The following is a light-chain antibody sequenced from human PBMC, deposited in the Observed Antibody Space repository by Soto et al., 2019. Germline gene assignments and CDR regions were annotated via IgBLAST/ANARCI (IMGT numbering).Light chain of an antibody. CDR3: AAWDDGLKGWL. CDR1: ISNIGGNT. CDR2: RDD. V-gene: IGLV1-44*01. J-gene: IGLJ2*01. Sequence: QSVLTHAPSTSGTPGQRVTIYCSVTISNIGGNTVNWYQQGPGTAPKLLIYRDDQRPSGVPDRFSGSKSATSASLAISGLQSEDEADYYCAAWDDGLKGWLFGGGTKLTVL.